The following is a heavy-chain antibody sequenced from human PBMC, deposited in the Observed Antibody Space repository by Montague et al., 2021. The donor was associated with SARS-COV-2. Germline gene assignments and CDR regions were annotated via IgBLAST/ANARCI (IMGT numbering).Heavy chain of an antibody. V-gene: IGHV2-5*01. CDR1: GFSLRSDDEG. J-gene: IGHJ4*02. CDR2: IYWNGDK. Sequence: PALVKPTQTLTLTCTFSGFSLRSDDEGVAWIRQSPGQALEWLAVIYWNGDKRYSPSLQRRLTITKDTSVNQVVLTMTNMDPVDTATYYCAHRGMIRGLIFDYWGQGTLVTVSS. CDR3: AHRGMIRGLIFDY. D-gene: IGHD3-10*01.